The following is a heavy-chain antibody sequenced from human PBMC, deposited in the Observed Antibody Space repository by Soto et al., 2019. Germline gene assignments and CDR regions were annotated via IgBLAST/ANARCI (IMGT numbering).Heavy chain of an antibody. CDR2: ISGSGGST. J-gene: IGHJ3*02. V-gene: IGHV3-23*01. CDR3: AKSIQDHTQSSRLYGWDAFDI. CDR1: GFTFSSYA. D-gene: IGHD6-19*01. Sequence: GGSLRLSCVASGFTFSSYAMSWVRQAPGKGLEWVSAISGSGGSTYYADSVKGRFTISRDNSKNTLYLQMNSLRAEDTAVYYCAKSIQDHTQSSRLYGWDAFDIWGQGTMVTVSS.